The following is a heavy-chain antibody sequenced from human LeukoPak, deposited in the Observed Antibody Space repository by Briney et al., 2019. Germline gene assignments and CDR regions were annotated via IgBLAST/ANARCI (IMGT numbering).Heavy chain of an antibody. V-gene: IGHV1-69*13. J-gene: IGHJ4*02. CDR2: IIPIFGTA. D-gene: IGHD3-22*01. CDR3: ARSLYYYDSSGYYFPSNFDY. Sequence: ASVKVSCKASGGTFSSYAISWVRQAPGQGLEWMGGIIPIFGTANYAQKFRGRVTVTADESTSTAYMELSSLRSDDTAVYYCARSLYYYDSSGYYFPSNFDYWGQGTLVTVSS. CDR1: GGTFSSYA.